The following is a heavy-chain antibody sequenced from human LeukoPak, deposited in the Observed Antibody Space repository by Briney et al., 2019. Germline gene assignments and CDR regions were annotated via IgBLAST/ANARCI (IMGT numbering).Heavy chain of an antibody. V-gene: IGHV1-8*01. CDR3: AGRNYDFWSGYSSFDY. Sequence: ASVKVSCRASGYTFTSYDINWVRQATGQGLEWMGWMNPNSGNTGYAQKFQGRVTMTRNTSISTAYMELSSLRSEDTAVYYCAGRNYDFWSGYSSFDYWGQGTLVTVSS. D-gene: IGHD3-3*01. CDR2: MNPNSGNT. CDR1: GYTFTSYD. J-gene: IGHJ4*02.